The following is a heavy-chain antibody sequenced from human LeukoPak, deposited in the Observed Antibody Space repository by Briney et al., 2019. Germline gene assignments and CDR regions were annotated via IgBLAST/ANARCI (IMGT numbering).Heavy chain of an antibody. CDR1: GFTFSSYA. Sequence: GGSLRLSCAASGFTFSSYAMSWVRQAPGKGLEWVSAISASGGSTYYADSVKGRFTISRDNSKNTLYLQMNSLRAEDTAIYYCAKFGLAAADFGYWGQGTLVTVSS. J-gene: IGHJ4*02. D-gene: IGHD6-13*01. CDR3: AKFGLAAADFGY. CDR2: ISASGGST. V-gene: IGHV3-23*01.